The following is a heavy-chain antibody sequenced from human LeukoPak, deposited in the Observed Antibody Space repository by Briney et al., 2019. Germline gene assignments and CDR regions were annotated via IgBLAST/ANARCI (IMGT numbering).Heavy chain of an antibody. CDR2: INPNSGGT. D-gene: IGHD5-24*01. Sequence: ASVKVSCKASGYTFTGYYMHWVRQAPGQGLEWMGWINPNSGGTNYAQKFQGRVTMTRDTSISTAYMELSRPRSDDTAVYYCARTQRRDGYNCFGYWGQGTLVTVSS. V-gene: IGHV1-2*02. J-gene: IGHJ4*02. CDR3: ARTQRRDGYNCFGY. CDR1: GYTFTGYY.